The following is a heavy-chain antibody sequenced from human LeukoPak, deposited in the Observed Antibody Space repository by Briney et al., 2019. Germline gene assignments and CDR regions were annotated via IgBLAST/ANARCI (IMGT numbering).Heavy chain of an antibody. J-gene: IGHJ4*02. CDR3: ARPRGYSYGFSPFDY. CDR2: IYPGDSDT. CDR1: GYIFTSYW. V-gene: IGHV5-51*01. D-gene: IGHD5-18*01. Sequence: RGESLKISCKGSGYIFTSYWIGWVRQMPGKGLEWMGIIYPGDSDTRYSPSFQSQVTMSADKSMSTAYLQWSSLKASDTAMYYCARPRGYSYGFSPFDYWGQGTLVTVSS.